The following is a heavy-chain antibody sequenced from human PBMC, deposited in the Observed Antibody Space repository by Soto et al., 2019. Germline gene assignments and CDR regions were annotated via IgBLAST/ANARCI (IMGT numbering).Heavy chain of an antibody. CDR2: INSEGSST. CDR3: TRPGYNYGLDY. D-gene: IGHD5-18*01. J-gene: IGHJ4*02. Sequence: GSLRLSCVVSGFTFSSSPMSWVRQAPGKGLVWVSGINSEGSSTMYAESVKGRFTISRDNSKNTLYLQMNNLRAEDTAVYYCTRPGYNYGLDYWGQGALVTVSS. V-gene: IGHV3-74*03. CDR1: GFTFSSSP.